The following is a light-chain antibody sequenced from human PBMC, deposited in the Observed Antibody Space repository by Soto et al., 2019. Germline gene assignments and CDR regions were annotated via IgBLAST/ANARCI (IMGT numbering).Light chain of an antibody. CDR1: QAVPNN. CDR3: QQYSSYSPLT. J-gene: IGKJ4*01. Sequence: DIHLTQSPSFLSASVGDRATITCRPSQAVPNNMAWYQQKPGKPPKLLIYEESTLHSGVPSRFSGRKSGTQFTLTIDSLQPEDFATYYCQQYSSYSPLTFGGGTKVDIK. CDR2: EES. V-gene: IGKV1-9*01.